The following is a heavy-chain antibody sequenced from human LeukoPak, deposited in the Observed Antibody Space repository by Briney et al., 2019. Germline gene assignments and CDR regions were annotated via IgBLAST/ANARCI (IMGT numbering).Heavy chain of an antibody. J-gene: IGHJ5*02. V-gene: IGHV3-7*01. Sequence: GGSLRLSCEASGFTFSSYWMNWVRQAPGKGLEWVANINQGGSETYYVDSVKGRFTISRDNAKNSAYLHMSSLRVDDTAVYYCVRDFGSSTASWGQGTLVTVSS. CDR2: INQGGSET. D-gene: IGHD3-10*01. CDR1: GFTFSSYW. CDR3: VRDFGSSTAS.